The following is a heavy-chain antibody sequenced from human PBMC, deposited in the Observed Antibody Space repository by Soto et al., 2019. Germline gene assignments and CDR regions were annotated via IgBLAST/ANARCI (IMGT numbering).Heavy chain of an antibody. J-gene: IGHJ4*02. Sequence: PGGSLRLSCAASGFTFSSYAMSWVRQAPGKGLEWVSAISGSGGSTYYADSVKGRFTISRDNSKNTLYLQMNSLRAEDTAVYYFAKLLSMVRGVIRSPFDYWGQGTLVTVSS. CDR2: ISGSGGST. CDR1: GFTFSSYA. D-gene: IGHD3-10*01. CDR3: AKLLSMVRGVIRSPFDY. V-gene: IGHV3-23*01.